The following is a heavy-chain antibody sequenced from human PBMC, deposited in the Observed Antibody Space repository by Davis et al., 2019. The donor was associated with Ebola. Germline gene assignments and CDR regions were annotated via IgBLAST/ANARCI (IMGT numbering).Heavy chain of an antibody. D-gene: IGHD6-19*01. Sequence: ASVKVSCKVSGYTLTELSMHWVRQAPGQGLEWMGWINPNSGGTNYAQKFQGRVTMTRDTSISTAYMELSRLRSDDTAVYYCARVLSSGWYYPYFDYWGQGTLVTVSS. CDR3: ARVLSSGWYYPYFDY. CDR1: GYTLTELS. J-gene: IGHJ4*02. CDR2: INPNSGGT. V-gene: IGHV1-2*02.